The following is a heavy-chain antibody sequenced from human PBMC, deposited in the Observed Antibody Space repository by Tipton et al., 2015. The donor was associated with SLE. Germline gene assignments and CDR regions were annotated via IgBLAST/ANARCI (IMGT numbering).Heavy chain of an antibody. Sequence: SLRLSCTAFGFTFGDYAVSWVRQAPGKGLEWVGFIRSKAYGGTKDYAASLKGRFTISRDDSKSIAYLQMNSLKTEDTAVYYCTRVPLHWDFRSGYKEYSYYGMDVWGQGTAVTVSS. CDR1: GFTFGDYA. D-gene: IGHD3-3*01. V-gene: IGHV3-49*04. J-gene: IGHJ6*02. CDR3: TRVPLHWDFRSGYKEYSYYGMDV. CDR2: IRSKAYGGTK.